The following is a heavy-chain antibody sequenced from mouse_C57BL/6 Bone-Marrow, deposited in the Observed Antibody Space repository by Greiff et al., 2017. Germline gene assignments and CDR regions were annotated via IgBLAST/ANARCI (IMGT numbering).Heavy chain of an antibody. CDR2: ISYDGSN. CDR3: ARDLYYNGSSYYAMDY. V-gene: IGHV3-6*01. CDR1: GYSITSGYY. J-gene: IGHJ4*01. Sequence: EVQRVESGPGLVKPSQSLSLTCSVTGYSITSGYYWNWIRQFPGNKLEWMGYISYDGSNNYNPSLKNRISITRDTFKNQFFLKLNSVTTEDTATYYCARDLYYNGSSYYAMDYWGQGTSGTVSS. D-gene: IGHD1-1*01.